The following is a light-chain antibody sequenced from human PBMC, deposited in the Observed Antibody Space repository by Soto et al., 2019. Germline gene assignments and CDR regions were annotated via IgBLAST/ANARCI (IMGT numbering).Light chain of an antibody. CDR2: AAP. Sequence: DIQITQSPSSLSASVGDEVTITCRASQTIMTYLNWYQLKPGKPPRLLIYAAPSLQSGVPSRFSGSGSGTEFTLTISSLQPEDFATYYCLQHYTYPLLTFGGGTKVDIK. J-gene: IGKJ4*01. CDR3: LQHYTYPLLT. V-gene: IGKV1-17*01. CDR1: QTIMTY.